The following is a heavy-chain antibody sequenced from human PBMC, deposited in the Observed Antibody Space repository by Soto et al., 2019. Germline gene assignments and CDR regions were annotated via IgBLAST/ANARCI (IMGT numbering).Heavy chain of an antibody. J-gene: IGHJ3*02. CDR2: INTDGGIT. CDR3: TREEGYCSRTSCYRRAFDS. Sequence: EVQLVESGGDLVQPGGSLRLSCAASGFTFSSHWMHWVRRVPGKGLVWVSHINTDGGITGYADSVKGRFTITRDNAKNTLYLQMNGLRVEDTSVYCCTREEGYCSRTSCYRRAFDSWGQGTMVTVSS. V-gene: IGHV3-74*01. CDR1: GFTFSSHW. D-gene: IGHD2-2*01.